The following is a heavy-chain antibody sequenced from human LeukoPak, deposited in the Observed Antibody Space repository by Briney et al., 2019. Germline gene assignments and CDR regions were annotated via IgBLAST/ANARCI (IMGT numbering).Heavy chain of an antibody. CDR3: ARGPPLTYDHTPEGYYHYYMDV. D-gene: IGHD1-14*01. Sequence: SVKVSCKTSGGTFGSFAIAWLRQAPGQGLEWMGGIIPIFATTNYAQECQGRVSITADEFTSTVYMELTSLRSDDTGVYYCARGPPLTYDHTPEGYYHYYMDVWGKGTTIIISS. CDR1: GGTFGSFA. CDR2: IIPIFATT. J-gene: IGHJ6*03. V-gene: IGHV1-69*13.